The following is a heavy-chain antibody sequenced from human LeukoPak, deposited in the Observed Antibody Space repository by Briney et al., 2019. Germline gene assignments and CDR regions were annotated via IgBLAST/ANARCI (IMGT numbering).Heavy chain of an antibody. CDR2: IYYSGST. D-gene: IGHD6-19*01. CDR1: GGSISSYY. Sequence: SETLSLTFTVSGGSISSYYWSWIRQPPGKGLEWIGYIYYSGSTNYNPSLKSRVTISVDTSKNQFSLKLSSVTAADTAVYYCARESTVAGTGIDYWGQGTLVTVSS. V-gene: IGHV4-59*01. J-gene: IGHJ4*02. CDR3: ARESTVAGTGIDY.